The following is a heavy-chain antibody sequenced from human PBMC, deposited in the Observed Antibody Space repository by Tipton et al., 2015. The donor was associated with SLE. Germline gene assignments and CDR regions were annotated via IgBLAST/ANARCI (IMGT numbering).Heavy chain of an antibody. CDR3: ARHQGYSSFGALGY. D-gene: IGHD6-6*01. V-gene: IGHV4-39*01. J-gene: IGHJ4*02. CDR2: IYYSGSN. Sequence: TLSLTCTVSGGSISSSTYYRGWIRLPPGKGLEWIGSIYYSGSNYYNPSLTSRVTISVDPSKNQFSLRLSSVTATDTAVYYCARHQGYSSFGALGYWGQGTLVTVSS. CDR1: GGSISSSTYY.